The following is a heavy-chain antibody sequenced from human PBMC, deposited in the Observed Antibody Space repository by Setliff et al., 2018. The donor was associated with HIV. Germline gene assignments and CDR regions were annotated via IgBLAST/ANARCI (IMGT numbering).Heavy chain of an antibody. V-gene: IGHV4-61*02. CDR2: IYTGGST. CDR3: ARGGYSSSWDGSNFDY. D-gene: IGHD6-13*01. CDR1: GDSISSGSYY. Sequence: SETLSLTCTVSGDSISSGSYYWSCIRQPAGKGLEWIGSIYTGGSTNYNPSLKSRVTISVDTSKNQFSLKLSSGTAADAAVYYCARGGYSSSWDGSNFDYWGQGILVTVSS. J-gene: IGHJ4*02.